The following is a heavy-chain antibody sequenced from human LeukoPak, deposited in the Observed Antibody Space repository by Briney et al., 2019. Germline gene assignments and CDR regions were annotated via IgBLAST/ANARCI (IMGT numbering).Heavy chain of an antibody. CDR1: GFTFSNYG. CDR3: TRERQNKDFWSGGDY. CDR2: ISSDGSKK. D-gene: IGHD3-3*01. V-gene: IGHV3-30*03. J-gene: IGHJ4*02. Sequence: GGSLRLSCAASGFTFSNYGMHWVRQAPGKGLEWVAVISSDGSKKYYADSVKGRFTISRDNSKNTLYLQMNTLRPEDTAVYYCTRERQNKDFWSGGDYWGQGTLVTVSS.